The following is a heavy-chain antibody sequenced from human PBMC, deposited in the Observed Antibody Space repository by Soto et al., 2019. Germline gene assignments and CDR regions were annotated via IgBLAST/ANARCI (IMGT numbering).Heavy chain of an antibody. V-gene: IGHV1-2*02. CDR2: INPNSGGT. CDR1: GYTFTGYY. Sequence: ASVKVSCKASGYTFTGYYLHWVRQAPGQGLEWMGWINPNSGGTNYAQKFQGRVTMTRDTSISTAYMELSRLRSDDTAVYYCARGRTGTTSYFDYWGQGNLVTVSS. J-gene: IGHJ4*02. CDR3: ARGRTGTTSYFDY. D-gene: IGHD1-1*01.